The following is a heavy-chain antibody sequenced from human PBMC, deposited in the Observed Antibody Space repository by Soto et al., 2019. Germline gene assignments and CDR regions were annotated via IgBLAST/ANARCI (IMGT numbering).Heavy chain of an antibody. CDR2: IKQDGSEK. Sequence: GGSLRLSCAASGFTFSSYWMSWVRQAPGKGLEWVANIKQDGSEKYYVDSVKGRFTISRDNAKNSLYLQMNSLRAEDTAVYYCARVDPPSYYDILTGYYRVPYYFDYWGQGTLVTVSS. CDR1: GFTFSSYW. V-gene: IGHV3-7*01. J-gene: IGHJ4*02. D-gene: IGHD3-9*01. CDR3: ARVDPPSYYDILTGYYRVPYYFDY.